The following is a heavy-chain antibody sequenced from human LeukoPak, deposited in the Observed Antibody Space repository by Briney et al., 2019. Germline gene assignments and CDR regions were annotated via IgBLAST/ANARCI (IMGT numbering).Heavy chain of an antibody. J-gene: IGHJ3*02. CDR3: ARSYGDYEIDAFDI. Sequence: SETLSLTCAVYGGSFRGYYWSWIRQPPGKGLEWIGEINHSGSTNYNPSLKSRVTISVDKSKNQFSLKLSSVTAADTAVYYCARSYGDYEIDAFDIWGQGTMVTVSS. V-gene: IGHV4-34*01. CDR1: GGSFRGYY. CDR2: INHSGST. D-gene: IGHD5-12*01.